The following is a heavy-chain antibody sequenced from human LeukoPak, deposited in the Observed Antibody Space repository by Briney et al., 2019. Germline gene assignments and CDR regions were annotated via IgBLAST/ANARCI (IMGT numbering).Heavy chain of an antibody. J-gene: IGHJ4*02. D-gene: IGHD1-1*01. CDR2: INHSGST. V-gene: IGHV4-34*01. CDR3: ARAGSGGTTFYYFDY. CDR1: GGSFSGYY. Sequence: SETLSLTCAVYGGSFSGYYWSRIRKPPGKGLEWIGEINHSGSTNYNPSLKSRVTISVDTSKNQFSLKLSSVTAADTAVYYCARAGSGGTTFYYFDYWGQGTLVTVSS.